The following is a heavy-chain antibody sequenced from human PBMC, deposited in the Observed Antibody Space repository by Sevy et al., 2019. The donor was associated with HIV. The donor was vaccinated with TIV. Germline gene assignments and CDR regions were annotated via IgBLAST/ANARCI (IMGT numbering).Heavy chain of an antibody. CDR3: ARDPDWGALDR. J-gene: IGHJ5*02. V-gene: IGHV3-7*01. Sequence: RGYLRLSCEVSGFTFSDFWMTWVRQSPGKGLEWVAYMNQHGTHINLLDSVRGRFTISRVNAKNSLYLQMDSLGAEDTAIYYCARDPDWGALDRWGQGTLVPVSS. CDR1: GFTFSDFW. D-gene: IGHD7-27*01. CDR2: MNQHGTHI.